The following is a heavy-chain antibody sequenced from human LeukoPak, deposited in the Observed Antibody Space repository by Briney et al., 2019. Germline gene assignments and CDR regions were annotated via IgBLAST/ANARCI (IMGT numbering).Heavy chain of an antibody. V-gene: IGHV3-23*01. CDR1: GFTFTSYA. CDR3: AAQYSSSSNWFDP. CDR2: ITGSGGTT. Sequence: GGSLRLSCAASGFTFTSYAMSWVRQAPGKGLECVSAITGSGGTTYYADSVKGRFTISRDNYKNTLYLQMNSLRVEDTAVYYCAAQYSSSSNWFDPWGQGTLVTVSS. D-gene: IGHD6-6*01. J-gene: IGHJ5*02.